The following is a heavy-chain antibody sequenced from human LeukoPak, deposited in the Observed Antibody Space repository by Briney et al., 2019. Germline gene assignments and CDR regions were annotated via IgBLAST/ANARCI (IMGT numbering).Heavy chain of an antibody. CDR3: AADTAMVTGYFDL. D-gene: IGHD5-18*01. J-gene: IGHJ2*01. CDR2: VFYSGYT. V-gene: IGHV4-59*01. CDR1: GVSIRSNY. Sequence: SETLSLTCTVSGVSIRSNYWSWIRQPPGKGLEWIGYVFYSGYTTYNPSLKSRVTVSVDTSKNQFSLKLRSVTAADTAVYYCAADTAMVTGYFDLWGRGTLVTVSS.